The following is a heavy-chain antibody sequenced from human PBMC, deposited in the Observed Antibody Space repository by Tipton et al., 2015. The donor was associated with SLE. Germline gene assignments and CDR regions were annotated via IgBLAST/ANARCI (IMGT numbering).Heavy chain of an antibody. J-gene: IGHJ4*02. CDR3: ASALLDYFDY. V-gene: IGHV3-30*04. D-gene: IGHD2-15*01. CDR1: GFTFSIYA. Sequence: SLRLSCAASGFTFSIYAMHWVRQAPGKGLEWVAVISYDGSNKYYADSVKGRFTISRDNSKNTLYLQMNSLRAEDTAVYYCASALLDYFDYWSQGTLVTVSS. CDR2: ISYDGSNK.